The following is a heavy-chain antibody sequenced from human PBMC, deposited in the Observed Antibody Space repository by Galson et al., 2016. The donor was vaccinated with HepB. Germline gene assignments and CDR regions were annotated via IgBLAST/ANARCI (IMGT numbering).Heavy chain of an antibody. Sequence: SLRLSCAASGFIFSNYAMTWVRQAPGKGLEWVSTIRDAGDSTYYADSVKGRFTVSRDDSKNTLYLQLNSLRAEDTALYFCVQGWINRNNYCADDCLAHWGQGTLVTVSS. J-gene: IGHJ4*02. D-gene: IGHD2-21*02. CDR3: VQGWINRNNYCADDCLAH. CDR1: GFIFSNYA. V-gene: IGHV3-23*01. CDR2: IRDAGDST.